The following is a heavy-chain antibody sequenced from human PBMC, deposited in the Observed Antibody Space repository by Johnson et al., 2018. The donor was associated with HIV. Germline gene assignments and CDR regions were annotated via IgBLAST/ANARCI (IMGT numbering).Heavy chain of an antibody. V-gene: IGHV3-33*06. CDR2: IWYDGSNK. CDR1: GFTFGSYG. D-gene: IGHD6-19*01. CDR3: AKDREWLVPTPLDAFDI. Sequence: QVQLVESGGGVVQPGRSLRLSCAASGFTFGSYGMHWVRQAPGKGLEWVAVIWYDGSNKNYSASVKGRFTISRDNSKNTLYLQINSLRPEDTAVYYCAKDREWLVPTPLDAFDIWGQGTMVTVSS. J-gene: IGHJ3*02.